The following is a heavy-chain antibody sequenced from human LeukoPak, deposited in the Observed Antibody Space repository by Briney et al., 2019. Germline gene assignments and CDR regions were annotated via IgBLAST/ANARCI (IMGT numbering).Heavy chain of an antibody. CDR2: IKQDGSEK. D-gene: IGHD6-19*01. J-gene: IGHJ4*02. CDR1: GFTFSSYW. Sequence: GGSLRLSCAASGFTFSSYWMSWVRQAPGKGLGWVANIKQDGSEKYYVDSVKGRFTISRDNAKNSLYLQMNSLRAEDTTVYYCARESVAGYYFDYWGQGTLVTVSS. V-gene: IGHV3-7*01. CDR3: ARESVAGYYFDY.